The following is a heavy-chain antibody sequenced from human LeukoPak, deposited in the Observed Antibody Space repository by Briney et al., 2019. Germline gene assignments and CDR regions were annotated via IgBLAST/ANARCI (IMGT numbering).Heavy chain of an antibody. J-gene: IGHJ4*02. Sequence: GGSLRLSCAASGFTFSSYWMSWVRQAPGKGLEWVANIKEDRSEKYYVDSVKGRFTISRDNAKNSLYLQMNSLRAEDTAVYYCSKSRGGIPLDDWGQGTLVTVSS. CDR3: SKSRGGIPLDD. CDR1: GFTFSSYW. CDR2: IKEDRSEK. V-gene: IGHV3-7*01. D-gene: IGHD3-10*01.